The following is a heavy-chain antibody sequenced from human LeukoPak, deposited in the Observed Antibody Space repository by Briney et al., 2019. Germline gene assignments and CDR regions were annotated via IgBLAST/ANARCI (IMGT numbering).Heavy chain of an antibody. CDR2: ISSSSSTI. D-gene: IGHD3-3*02. CDR3: ARDLIAYLGPDAFDI. Sequence: GGSLRLSCAASGFTFSSYSMNWVRQAPGKGLEWVSYISSSSSTIYYADSVKGRFTISRDNAKNSLYLQMNSLRAEDTAVYYCARDLIAYLGPDAFDIWGQGTMVTVSS. CDR1: GFTFSSYS. J-gene: IGHJ3*02. V-gene: IGHV3-48*01.